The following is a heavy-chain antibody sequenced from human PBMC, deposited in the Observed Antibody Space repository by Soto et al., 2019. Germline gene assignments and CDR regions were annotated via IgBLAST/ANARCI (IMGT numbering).Heavy chain of an antibody. CDR2: IYYSGST. Sequence: QVQLQESGPGLVKPSETLSLTCTVSGGSISTYYWSWMRQPPGKGLEWIGYIYYSGSTNSNPSLKSRVTISEDTSKNQLSLKLSSVTAADTAVYYCARDAGGRGNGAFDICGQGTMVTVSS. J-gene: IGHJ3*02. D-gene: IGHD3-16*01. V-gene: IGHV4-59*01. CDR3: ARDAGGRGNGAFDI. CDR1: GGSISTYY.